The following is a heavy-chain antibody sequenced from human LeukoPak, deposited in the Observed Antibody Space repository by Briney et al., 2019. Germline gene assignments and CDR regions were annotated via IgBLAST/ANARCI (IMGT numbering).Heavy chain of an antibody. Sequence: GGSLRPSCEVSGFIFSNYGMHWVRQAPGKGMEWVALIWYDGRTKFHADSVKGRFTISRDNSKNTLYLQMNSLRAEDTAVYYCAKTGQYYYYMDVWGKGTTVTVSS. V-gene: IGHV3-33*06. J-gene: IGHJ6*03. CDR1: GFIFSNYG. CDR3: AKTGQYYYYMDV. CDR2: IWYDGRTK. D-gene: IGHD1-1*01.